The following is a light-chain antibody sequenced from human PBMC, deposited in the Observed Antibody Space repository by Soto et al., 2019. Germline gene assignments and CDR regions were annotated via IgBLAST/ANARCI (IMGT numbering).Light chain of an antibody. V-gene: IGLV2-23*01. CDR2: EGN. J-gene: IGLJ3*02. CDR3: CSYAGSSTWV. Sequence: QSALTQPASVSGSPGQSITISCTGTSSDVGSYNLVSWYQQHPGKAPKLMIYEGNERPFRVSNRFSGSKSGNTASLTNSGLQAEDEADYYCCSYAGSSTWVFGGGTKLTVL. CDR1: SSDVGSYNL.